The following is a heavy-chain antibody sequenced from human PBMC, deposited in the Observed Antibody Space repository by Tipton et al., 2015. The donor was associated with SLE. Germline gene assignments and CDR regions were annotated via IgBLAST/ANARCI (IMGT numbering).Heavy chain of an antibody. CDR2: ISSSGSTI. D-gene: IGHD6-19*01. V-gene: IGHV3-48*03. J-gene: IGHJ4*02. Sequence: SLRLSCAASGFTFSSYEMNWVRQAPGKGLAWVSYISSSGSTIYYADSVTGRFTISRDNAKNSLYLQMNSLRAEDTAVYYCARAGYISGWYGDDCDYWGQGTLVTVSS. CDR1: GFTFSSYE. CDR3: ARAGYISGWYGDDCDY.